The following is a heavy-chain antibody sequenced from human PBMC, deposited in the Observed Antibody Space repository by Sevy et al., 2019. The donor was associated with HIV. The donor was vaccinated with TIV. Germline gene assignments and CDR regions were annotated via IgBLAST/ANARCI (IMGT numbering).Heavy chain of an antibody. CDR2: INHSGST. V-gene: IGHV4-34*01. CDR3: ARVGYYDSSGQLGDY. CDR1: GGSFSGYY. D-gene: IGHD3-22*01. J-gene: IGHJ4*02. Sequence: SETLSLTCAVYGGSFSGYYWSWIRQPPGKGLEWIGEINHSGSTNYNPSLKSRVTISVDTSKNQFSLKLSSVTAADTAVDYCARVGYYDSSGQLGDYWGQGTLVTVSS.